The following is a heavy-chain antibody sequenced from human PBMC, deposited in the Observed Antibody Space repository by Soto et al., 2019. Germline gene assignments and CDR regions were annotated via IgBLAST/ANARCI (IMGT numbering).Heavy chain of an antibody. Sequence: GGSLRLSCAASDFTFSNYWMSWVRQAPGKGLEWVANINQDESGKYYVGSVQGRFTISRDNAKSSLYLQLNSLRAEDTAVYYSARDGASATNAYYGMDVWGQGTTVTVSS. V-gene: IGHV3-7*01. CDR3: ARDGASATNAYYGMDV. CDR2: INQDESGK. CDR1: DFTFSNYW. J-gene: IGHJ6*02. D-gene: IGHD2-8*01.